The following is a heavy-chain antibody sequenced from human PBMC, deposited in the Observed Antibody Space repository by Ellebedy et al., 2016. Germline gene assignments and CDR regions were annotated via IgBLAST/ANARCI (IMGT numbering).Heavy chain of an antibody. Sequence: GESLKISXAASGFTFSTNSMYWVRQAPGKGLEWVSAIDSSSAYIYYADSVKGRLTISRDNAKNSLYLQMNSLRAEDTAVYYCTTKLFGEDHNYWGQGTLVTVSS. CDR2: IDSSSAYI. J-gene: IGHJ4*02. V-gene: IGHV3-21*01. D-gene: IGHD3-10*02. CDR3: TTKLFGEDHNY. CDR1: GFTFSTNS.